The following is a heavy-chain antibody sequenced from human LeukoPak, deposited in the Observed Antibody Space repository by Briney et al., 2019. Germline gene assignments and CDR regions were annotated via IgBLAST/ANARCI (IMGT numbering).Heavy chain of an antibody. V-gene: IGHV4-39*07. D-gene: IGHD3-10*01. CDR3: ARAGGGFGELLLIDY. CDR1: GDSISSYY. J-gene: IGHJ4*02. Sequence: SETLSLTCTVSGDSISSYYWGWIRQPPGKGLEWIGSIYYSGSTYYNPSLKSRVTISVDTSKNQFSLKLSSVTAADTAVYYCARAGGGFGELLLIDYWGQGTLVTVSS. CDR2: IYYSGST.